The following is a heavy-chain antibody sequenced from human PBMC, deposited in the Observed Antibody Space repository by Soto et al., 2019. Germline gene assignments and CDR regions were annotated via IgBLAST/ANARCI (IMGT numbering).Heavy chain of an antibody. V-gene: IGHV3-64*01. J-gene: IGHJ4*02. CDR3: ARDRVADGGFDY. D-gene: IGHD6-19*01. Sequence: SGGSLRLSCAASGFTFSSYAMHWVRQAPGKGLEYVSAISSNGGSTYYANSVKGRFTISRDNSKNTLYLQMGSLRAEDMAVYYCARDRVADGGFDYWGQGTLVTVSS. CDR2: ISSNGGST. CDR1: GFTFSSYA.